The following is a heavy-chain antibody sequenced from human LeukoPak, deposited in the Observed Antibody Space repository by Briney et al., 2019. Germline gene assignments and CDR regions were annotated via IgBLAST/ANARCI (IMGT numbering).Heavy chain of an antibody. Sequence: SETLSLTCSVSGGSISSLYWSWIRQPPGKGLEWIGYIYYTGSTNYNPSLRGRVTMFVDMSKNQFSLRLSSVTAADTAVYYCARHRAYSSSSPFDYWGQGTLVTVSS. CDR3: ARHRAYSSSSPFDY. CDR1: GGSISSLY. D-gene: IGHD6-6*01. CDR2: IYYTGST. V-gene: IGHV4-59*08. J-gene: IGHJ4*02.